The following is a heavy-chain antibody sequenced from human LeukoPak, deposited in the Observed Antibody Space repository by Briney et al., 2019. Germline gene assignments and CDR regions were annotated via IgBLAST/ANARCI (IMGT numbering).Heavy chain of an antibody. CDR2: ISRSGSKI. CDR3: SRERPYYGDYLGFDP. D-gene: IGHD4-17*01. CDR1: GFTFSSYG. V-gene: IGHV3-48*02. J-gene: IGHJ5*02. Sequence: GGSLRLSCAASGFTFSSYGMHWVRQAPGKGLEWVSYISRSGSKIYYVDSVKGRFTISRDNAKNSLYLQMNGLTDEDTAVYYCSRERPYYGDYLGFDPWGQGTLVTVSS.